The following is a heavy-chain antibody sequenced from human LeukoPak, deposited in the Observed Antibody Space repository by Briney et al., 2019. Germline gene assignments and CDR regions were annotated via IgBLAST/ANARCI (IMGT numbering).Heavy chain of an antibody. CDR3: AGDRVTSSFDS. J-gene: IGHJ4*02. Sequence: GGSLRLSCAASGFTFRSHGMHWVRQAPGKGLEWVAFIWYDGSNKYYTDSVKGRFTISRDNSKNTLYLQMNSLRAEDTAVYYCAGDRVTSSFDSGGQGALVT. CDR2: IWYDGSNK. D-gene: IGHD3-10*01. CDR1: GFTFRSHG. V-gene: IGHV3-33*01.